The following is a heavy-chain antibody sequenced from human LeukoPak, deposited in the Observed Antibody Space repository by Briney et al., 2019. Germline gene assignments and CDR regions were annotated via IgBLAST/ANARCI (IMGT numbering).Heavy chain of an antibody. CDR3: TSLPNIYCSSTSCYDDYYYGMDV. CDR1: GFTFSGSA. CDR2: IRSKANSYVT. V-gene: IGHV3-73*01. J-gene: IGHJ6*02. Sequence: PGGSLRLSCAASGFTFSGSAMHWVRQASGKGLEWVGRIRSKANSYVTAYAASVKGRFTISRDDSKNTAYLQMNSLKTEDTAVYYCTSLPNIYCSSTSCYDDYYYGMDVWGQGTTVTVSS. D-gene: IGHD2-2*01.